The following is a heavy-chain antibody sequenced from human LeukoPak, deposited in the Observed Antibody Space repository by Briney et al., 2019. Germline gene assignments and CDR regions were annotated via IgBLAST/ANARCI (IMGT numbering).Heavy chain of an antibody. CDR3: ARKYYYGSGRRLRRDY. CDR1: GGSISSSNW. CDR2: IYHSGST. V-gene: IGHV4-4*02. J-gene: IGHJ4*02. D-gene: IGHD3-10*01. Sequence: SETLSLTCAGSGGSISSSNWRRWVRQPPGKGREWIGEIYHSGSTNYNPSLKSRVTISVDKSKNQFSLKLSSVTAADTAVYYCARKYYYGSGRRLRRDYWGQGTLVPVFS.